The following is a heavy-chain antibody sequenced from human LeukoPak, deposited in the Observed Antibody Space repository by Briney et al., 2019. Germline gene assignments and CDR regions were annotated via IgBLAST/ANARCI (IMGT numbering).Heavy chain of an antibody. CDR2: IRVTGGST. CDR3: ASRDPCSGSNCYGLGY. V-gene: IGHV3-23*01. D-gene: IGHD2-15*01. Sequence: PGESLRLSCVASGFTLSTHAMTWVRRAPGKGLEWVSTIRVTGGSTYYADSVKGRFTISRDNSKSTLYLQMNSLRAEDTAVYYCASRDPCSGSNCYGLGYWGQGTLVTVSS. J-gene: IGHJ4*02. CDR1: GFTLSTHA.